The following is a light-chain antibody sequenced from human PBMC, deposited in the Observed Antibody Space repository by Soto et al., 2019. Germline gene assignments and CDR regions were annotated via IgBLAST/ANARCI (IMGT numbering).Light chain of an antibody. Sequence: QSVLTQPPSVSAAPGQKVTISCSGSSSNLGNNYVSWYQQLPGTAPKLLIYENNKRPSGIPDRFSGSKSGTSATLGITGLQTGDEADYYCGTWDSSLSAVFGTGTKVTVL. CDR2: ENN. CDR3: GTWDSSLSAV. V-gene: IGLV1-51*02. CDR1: SSNLGNNY. J-gene: IGLJ1*01.